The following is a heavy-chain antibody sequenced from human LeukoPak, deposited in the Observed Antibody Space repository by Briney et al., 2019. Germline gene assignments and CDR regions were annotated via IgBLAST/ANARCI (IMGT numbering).Heavy chain of an antibody. D-gene: IGHD3-22*01. Sequence: PSETLSLTCAVYGGSFSGYYWSWIRQPPGKGLEWIGEINHSGSTNYNPSLKSRVTISVDTSKNQFSLKLSSVTAADTAVYYCARAPRVIVVLRPLTPGSSQHWGRAPLFTVP. CDR2: INHSGST. J-gene: IGHJ1*01. V-gene: IGHV4-34*01. CDR1: GGSFSGYY. CDR3: ARAPRVIVVLRPLTPGSSQH.